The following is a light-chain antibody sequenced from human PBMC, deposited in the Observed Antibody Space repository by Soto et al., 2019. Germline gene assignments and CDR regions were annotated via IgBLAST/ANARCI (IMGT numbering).Light chain of an antibody. CDR1: QXVTSTY. J-gene: IGKJ1*01. Sequence: QSPGTLSLSPXXRATLSXXXXQXVTSTYMAWYQQKPGQAPRLLIYATSFRATGIPDRFRGSGSGTDFTLTISSLEPEDSAVYYCQDSSTSPWPFGQGTKVEIK. CDR3: QDSSTSPWP. CDR2: ATS. V-gene: IGKV3-20*01.